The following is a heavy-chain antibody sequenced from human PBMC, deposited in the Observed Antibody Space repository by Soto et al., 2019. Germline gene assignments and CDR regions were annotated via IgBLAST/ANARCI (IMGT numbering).Heavy chain of an antibody. CDR3: ARDRSMDGYNSRSFDY. J-gene: IGHJ4*02. CDR2: IIPLYGTA. Sequence: QVQLVQSGAEVKKPGSSVKVSCKASGGTFSSFGFNWVRQAPGQGLEWMGGIIPLYGTANHAQRFQGRVTISADESTSTVYMELISMRSGDTAIYYCARDRSMDGYNSRSFDYWGQGTLVNVSS. D-gene: IGHD5-12*01. CDR1: GGTFSSFG. V-gene: IGHV1-69*01.